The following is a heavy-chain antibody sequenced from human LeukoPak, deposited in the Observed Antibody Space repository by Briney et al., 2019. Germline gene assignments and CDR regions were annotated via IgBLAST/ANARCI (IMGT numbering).Heavy chain of an antibody. V-gene: IGHV1-46*01. D-gene: IGHD3-22*01. CDR2: INPSGGST. Sequence: ASVKVSCKASGYTFTSYYMHWVRQAPGQGLEWMGIINPSGGSTSYAQKFQGRVTMTRDTSTSTVYMELSSLRSEDTAVYYCATVTRYYYDSSGYYYWGQGTLVTVSS. J-gene: IGHJ4*02. CDR3: ATVTRYYYDSSGYYY. CDR1: GYTFTSYY.